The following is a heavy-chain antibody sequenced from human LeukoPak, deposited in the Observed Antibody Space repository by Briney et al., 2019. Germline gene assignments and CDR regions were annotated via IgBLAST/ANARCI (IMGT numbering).Heavy chain of an antibody. CDR1: GYTFTGYY. J-gene: IGHJ4*02. D-gene: IGHD3/OR15-3a*01. Sequence: ASVTVSCKASGYTFTGYYMHWVQQAPGQGLEWMGWINPNSGGTNYAQTFQGRVTMTRDTSISAAYMELSSLRSEDTAVYYCARVLWAGTATGYWGQGTLVTVSS. CDR2: INPNSGGT. V-gene: IGHV1-2*02. CDR3: ARVLWAGTATGY.